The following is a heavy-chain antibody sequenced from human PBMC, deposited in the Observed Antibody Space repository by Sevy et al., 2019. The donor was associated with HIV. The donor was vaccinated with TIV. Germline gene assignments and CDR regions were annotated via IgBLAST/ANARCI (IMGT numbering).Heavy chain of an antibody. V-gene: IGHV3-13*01. D-gene: IGHD2-8*02. CDR2: IGTAGDS. J-gene: IGHJ3*01. CDR1: GFTFSSYD. CDR3: ARADLLVVYMGTIVPGAFDL. Sequence: GGSLRLSCAASGFTFSSYDMHWVRQATGKGLEWVSAIGTAGDSYYPGSVKGRFTISREIAKNSLYLQMTSQRAGDTAVYYGARADLLVVYMGTIVPGAFDLWGQGTMVTVSS.